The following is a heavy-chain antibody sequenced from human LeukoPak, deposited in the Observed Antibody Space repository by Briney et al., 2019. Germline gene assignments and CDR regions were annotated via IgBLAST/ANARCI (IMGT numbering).Heavy chain of an antibody. Sequence: GGSLRLSCAASGFTVSSNYMSWVRQAPGKGLEWVSVIYSGGSTYYADSVKGRFTISRDNSKNTLYLQMNSLRAEDTAVYYCAGDASLGGGCYSFWGQGTLVTVSS. CDR2: IYSGGST. CDR3: AGDASLGGGCYSF. V-gene: IGHV3-66*02. CDR1: GFTVSSNY. J-gene: IGHJ4*02. D-gene: IGHD2-15*01.